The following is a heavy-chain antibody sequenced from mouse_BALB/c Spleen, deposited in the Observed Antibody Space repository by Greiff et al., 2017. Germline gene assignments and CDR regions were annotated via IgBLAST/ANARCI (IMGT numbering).Heavy chain of an antibody. D-gene: IGHD2-4*01. CDR2: IWAGGST. CDR1: GFSLTSYG. J-gene: IGHJ1*01. V-gene: IGHV2-9*02. Sequence: VQRVESGPGLVAPSQSLSITCTVSGFSLTSYGVRWVRQPPGKGLEWLGVIWAGGSTNYNSALMSRLSISKDNSKSQVFLKMNSLQTDDTAMYYCARALIYYDYWYFDVWGAGTTVTVSS. CDR3: ARALIYYDYWYFDV.